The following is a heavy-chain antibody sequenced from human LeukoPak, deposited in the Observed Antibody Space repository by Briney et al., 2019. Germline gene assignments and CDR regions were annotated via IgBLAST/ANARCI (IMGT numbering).Heavy chain of an antibody. Sequence: GGSLRLSCAASGFTFSSYGMHWVRQAPGKGLEWVAVISYDGSNKYYADSVKGRFTISRDNSKNTLYLQMNSLRAEDTAVYYCATAPRVTTVVTLYYYYGMDVWGQGTTVTVSS. J-gene: IGHJ6*02. D-gene: IGHD4-23*01. CDR1: GFTFSSYG. V-gene: IGHV3-30*03. CDR2: ISYDGSNK. CDR3: ATAPRVTTVVTLYYYYGMDV.